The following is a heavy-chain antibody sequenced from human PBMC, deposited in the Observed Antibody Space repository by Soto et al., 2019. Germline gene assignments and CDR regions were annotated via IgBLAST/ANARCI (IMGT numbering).Heavy chain of an antibody. V-gene: IGHV4-59*01. Sequence: SETLSLTCTVSGGSISSYYWSWIRQPPGKGLEWIGYIYYSGSTHYNPSLKSRVTISVDTSKNQFSLKLSSVTAADTAVYYCARGGEDYGDYGINWFDPWGQGTLVTVSS. CDR1: GGSISSYY. CDR3: ARGGEDYGDYGINWFDP. CDR2: IYYSGST. J-gene: IGHJ5*02. D-gene: IGHD4-17*01.